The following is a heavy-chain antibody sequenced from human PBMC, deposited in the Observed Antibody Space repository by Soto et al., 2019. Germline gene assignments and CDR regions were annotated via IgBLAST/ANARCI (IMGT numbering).Heavy chain of an antibody. CDR2: IFDSGIT. CDR1: GGSIRSSLYY. V-gene: IGHV4-30-4*01. J-gene: IGHJ5*02. Sequence: GTPSETLSLTCTVSGGSIRSSLYYWSWIRQPPGKGLEWIGYIFDSGITHYIPSLKSRVAMSVDTSKNQFSLNLTSVTAADTAVDFCASQFCSGGACFNWFDPWGHGTLVTVSS. D-gene: IGHD2-21*02. CDR3: ASQFCSGGACFNWFDP.